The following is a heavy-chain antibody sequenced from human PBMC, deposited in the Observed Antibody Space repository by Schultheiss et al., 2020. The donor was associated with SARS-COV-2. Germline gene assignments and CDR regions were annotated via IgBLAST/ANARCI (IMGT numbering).Heavy chain of an antibody. CDR3: ARAVTGTTNYYGMDV. J-gene: IGHJ6*02. CDR1: GFTFSSYS. CDR2: INSDGSST. Sequence: GGSLRLSCAASGFTFSSYSMNWVRQAPGKGLEWVSRINSDGSSTSYADSVKGRFTIARDNSKNTLYLQMNSLRAEDTAVYYCARAVTGTTNYYGMDVWGQGTTVTVSS. D-gene: IGHD1-7*01. V-gene: IGHV3-74*01.